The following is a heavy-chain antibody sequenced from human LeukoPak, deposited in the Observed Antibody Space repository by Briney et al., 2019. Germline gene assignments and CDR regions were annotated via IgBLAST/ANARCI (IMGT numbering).Heavy chain of an antibody. CDR2: RYYCGGT. Sequence: SETLSLPCSVSGGSISSCYWIWIGQPAGRGVEGLGYRYYCGGTNYNPAVTSRVTISVHTSKNQFSLKLSSVTAADTAVYSCPRLKSSRDPIVVVPAAIGPRRDYYYYYGMDVWGQGTTVTVSS. CDR1: GGSISSCY. CDR3: PRLKSSRDPIVVVPAAIGPRRDYYYYYGMDV. J-gene: IGHJ6*02. D-gene: IGHD2-2*01. V-gene: IGHV4-59*08.